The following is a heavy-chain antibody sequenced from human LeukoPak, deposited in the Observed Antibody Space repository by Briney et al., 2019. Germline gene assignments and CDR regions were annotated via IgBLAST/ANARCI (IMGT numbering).Heavy chain of an antibody. J-gene: IGHJ6*02. CDR3: ARDPYYYGSGSYYNPDYYYYGMDV. D-gene: IGHD3-10*01. V-gene: IGHV1-18*01. CDR1: GYTFTSYG. Sequence: ASVKVSCKASGYTFTSYGISWVRQAPGQGLEWMGWISAYNGNTNYAQKLQGRVTMTTDTSTSTAYMELRSLRSDDTAVYYCARDPYYYGSGSYYNPDYYYYGMDVWGQGTTATVSS. CDR2: ISAYNGNT.